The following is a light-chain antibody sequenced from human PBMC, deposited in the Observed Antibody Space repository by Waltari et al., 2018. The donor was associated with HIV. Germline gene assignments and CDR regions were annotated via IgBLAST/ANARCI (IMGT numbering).Light chain of an antibody. CDR3: QQRSNWPT. J-gene: IGKJ4*01. Sequence: EIVLTQSPATLSLSPGETATLSCRASQSVSTYLAWYQQKPGQAPRLLIYDASKRATGFPARFSGSGSGTDFTLTISSLEPEDFAFYFCQQRSNWPTFGGGTKVEIK. V-gene: IGKV3-11*01. CDR2: DAS. CDR1: QSVSTY.